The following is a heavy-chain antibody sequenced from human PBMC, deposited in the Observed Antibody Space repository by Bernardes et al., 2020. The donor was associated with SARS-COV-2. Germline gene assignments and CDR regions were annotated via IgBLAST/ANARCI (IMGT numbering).Heavy chain of an antibody. CDR1: GFTFSHHY. J-gene: IGHJ6*02. D-gene: IGHD1-26*01. V-gene: IGHV3-72*01. Sequence: GGSLRLSCAASGFTFSHHYMDWVRQAPGKGLEWVGRSSGKGDSYTTEYAASVKGRFTISRDDSKNSVYLQMNSLKIEDTAVYYCARDQWGPDYYYGLDVWGQGTKVTVS. CDR3: ARDQWGPDYYYGLDV. CDR2: SSGKGDSYTT.